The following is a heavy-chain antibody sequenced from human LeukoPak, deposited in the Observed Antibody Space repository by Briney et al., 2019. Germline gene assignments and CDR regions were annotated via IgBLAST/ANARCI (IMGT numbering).Heavy chain of an antibody. V-gene: IGHV3-33*06. CDR3: AKVVPFELGFDY. D-gene: IGHD3/OR15-3a*01. CDR1: GFIFSNYG. J-gene: IGHJ4*02. CDR2: IWFDGSNE. Sequence: GGSLRLSCAASGFIFSNYGMHWVRQAPGKGLEWVAVIWFDGSNEDYADSVKGRFTISRDNSKNTLFLQMNSLRAEDTAVYYCAKVVPFELGFDYWGQGTLVITSS.